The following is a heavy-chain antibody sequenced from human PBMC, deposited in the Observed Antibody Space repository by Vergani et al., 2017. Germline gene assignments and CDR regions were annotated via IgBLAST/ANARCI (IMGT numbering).Heavy chain of an antibody. D-gene: IGHD2-15*01. CDR1: GGSINSHNYY. Sequence: QVQLQESGPGLVKPSQTLSLTCTVSGGSINSHNYYWSWIRQPAGKGLEWIGRIHTSGSTNYNPSLKSRVIMSEDTSKNQFSLNLTSVTAADTAVYFCARGSCLGGSCYKPLFYYWGQGILVTVSS. V-gene: IGHV4-61*02. CDR3: ARGSCLGGSCYKPLFYY. J-gene: IGHJ4*02. CDR2: IHTSGST.